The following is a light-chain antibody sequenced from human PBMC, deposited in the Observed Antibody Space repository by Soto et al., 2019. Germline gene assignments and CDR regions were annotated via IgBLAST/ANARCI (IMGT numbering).Light chain of an antibody. V-gene: IGLV2-14*01. Sequence: QSALTRPASVSGSPGQSITISCTGTSSDVGGYNYVSWYQQHPGKAPKLMIYDVSNRPSGVSNRFSGSKSGNTASLTISGLQAEDEADYYCSSYTSSSTLGYVFGTGTKLTVL. J-gene: IGLJ1*01. CDR1: SSDVGGYNY. CDR3: SSYTSSSTLGYV. CDR2: DVS.